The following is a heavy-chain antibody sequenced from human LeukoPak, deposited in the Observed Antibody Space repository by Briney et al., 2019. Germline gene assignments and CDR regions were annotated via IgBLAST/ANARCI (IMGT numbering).Heavy chain of an antibody. Sequence: PSETLSLTCAVYGGSFSGYYCTWIRQPPGKGLEWIGEINHSGNTNYNPSLKSRVTMSVDTSKNQFSLKLSSVTAADTAVYYCARGAVTGWFDPWGQGTLVTVSS. D-gene: IGHD2-21*02. V-gene: IGHV4-34*01. J-gene: IGHJ5*02. CDR2: INHSGNT. CDR3: ARGAVTGWFDP. CDR1: GGSFSGYY.